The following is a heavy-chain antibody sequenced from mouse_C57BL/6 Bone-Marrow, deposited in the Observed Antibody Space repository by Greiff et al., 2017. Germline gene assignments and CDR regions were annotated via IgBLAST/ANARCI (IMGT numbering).Heavy chain of an antibody. CDR3: ARYYGNYRGAMDY. J-gene: IGHJ4*01. D-gene: IGHD2-1*01. Sequence: VQRVESGAELAKPGASVKLSCKASGYTFTSYWMHWVKQRPGQGLEWIGYINPSSGYTKYTQKFKDKATLTADKSSSTAYMQLSSLTYEDSAVYYCARYYGNYRGAMDYWGQGTSVTVSS. CDR2: INPSSGYT. V-gene: IGHV1-7*01. CDR1: GYTFTSYW.